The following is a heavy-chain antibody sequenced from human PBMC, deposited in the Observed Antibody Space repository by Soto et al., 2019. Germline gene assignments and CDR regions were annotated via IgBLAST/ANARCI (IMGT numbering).Heavy chain of an antibody. CDR1: QFSFSTYT. CDR3: VRGGGGGLFEH. V-gene: IGHV3-21*06. J-gene: IGHJ4*02. D-gene: IGHD2-21*01. CDR2: INGNSNHI. Sequence: PGGSLRLSCEASQFSFSTYTMSWVRQAPGKGLEWVASINGNSNHIYYADSVKGRFTISRDNAKSSLFLQMNSLGVEDTAVYYCVRGGGGGLFEHWGQGVLVTVSS.